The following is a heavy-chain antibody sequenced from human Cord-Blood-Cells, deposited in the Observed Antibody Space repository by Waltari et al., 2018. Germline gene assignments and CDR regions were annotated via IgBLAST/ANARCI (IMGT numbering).Heavy chain of an antibody. Sequence: QVQLVQSGAEVKKPGASVKVSCKASGTTFTGSNMHWVRQAPGQGLGWMGSSTPTPGGRNKSTTFRAWVFMTRDASTSMAYGELSSFRADGTAVYYCARDISYCGSTICYSAWCATWGHGTLVTVSS. CDR3: ARDISYCGSTICYSAWCAT. CDR2: STPTPGGR. J-gene: IGHJ5*01. D-gene: IGHD2-2*01. V-gene: IGHV1-2*04. CDR1: GTTFTGSN.